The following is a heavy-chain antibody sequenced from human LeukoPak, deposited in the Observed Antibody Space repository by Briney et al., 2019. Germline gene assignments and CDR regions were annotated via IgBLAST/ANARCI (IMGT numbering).Heavy chain of an antibody. CDR2: IYNSGST. CDR1: GGSISTYY. Sequence: SETLSLTCTVSGGSISTYYWSWIRKPPGKGLEWIGHIYNSGSTNYSPSLKSRVTISVDTSKNQFSLKLSSVTAADTAVYYCVRGSWGSDFDHWGQGTLVTVSS. D-gene: IGHD7-27*01. J-gene: IGHJ4*02. V-gene: IGHV4-59*08. CDR3: VRGSWGSDFDH.